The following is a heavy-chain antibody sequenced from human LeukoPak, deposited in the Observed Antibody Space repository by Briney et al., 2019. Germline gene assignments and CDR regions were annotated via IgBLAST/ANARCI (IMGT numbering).Heavy chain of an antibody. CDR1: GFTFSSYS. D-gene: IGHD3-22*01. J-gene: IGHJ6*02. Sequence: GGSLRLSCAASGFTFSSYSMHWVRQAPGKGLEWVSSISSSSSYIYYADSVKGRFTISRDNAKNSLYLQMNSLRAEDTAVYYCARDKYYYDSSGYYPPYYGMDVWGQGTTVTVSS. V-gene: IGHV3-21*01. CDR3: ARDKYYYDSSGYYPPYYGMDV. CDR2: ISSSSSYI.